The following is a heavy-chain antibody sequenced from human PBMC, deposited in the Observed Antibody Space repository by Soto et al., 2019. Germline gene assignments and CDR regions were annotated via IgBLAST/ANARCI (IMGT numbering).Heavy chain of an antibody. Sequence: QVQLVESGGGVVQPGRSLRLSCAASGFTFSSYGMHWVRQAPGKGLEWVAVIWYDGSNKYYADSVKGRFTISRDNSKNTLYLQMNSLRAEDTAVYYCARDPGAGYGMDVWGQGTTVTVSS. J-gene: IGHJ6*02. CDR1: GFTFSSYG. CDR3: ARDPGAGYGMDV. CDR2: IWYDGSNK. V-gene: IGHV3-33*01.